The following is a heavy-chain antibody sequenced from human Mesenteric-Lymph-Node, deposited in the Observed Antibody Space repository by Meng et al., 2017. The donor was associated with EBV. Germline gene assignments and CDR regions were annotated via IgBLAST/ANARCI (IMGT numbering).Heavy chain of an antibody. CDR2: INHSGST. V-gene: IGHV4-34*01. J-gene: IGHJ5*02. CDR3: ARGRSYVSGVIDP. Sequence: LQAWGEGLLKPSETLSLTCAVYVGSFSGYYWSWIRQPPGKGLEWIGEINHSGSTNYNPSLKSRVTISVDTSKNQFSLKLSSVTAADTAVYYCARGRSYVSGVIDPWGQGTLVTVSS. D-gene: IGHD3-16*01. CDR1: VGSFSGYY.